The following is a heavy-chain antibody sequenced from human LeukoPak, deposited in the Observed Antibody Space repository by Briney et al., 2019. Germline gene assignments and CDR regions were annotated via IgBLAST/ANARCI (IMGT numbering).Heavy chain of an antibody. Sequence: SVKVSCKASGGTFSSYAISWVRQAPGQGLEWMGGIIPIFGTANYAQKFQGRVTITADKSTSTAYMELSSLRSEDTAVYYCASRGGTWTDFDYWGQGTLVTVSS. V-gene: IGHV1-69*06. CDR1: GGTFSSYA. CDR3: ASRGGTWTDFDY. D-gene: IGHD3-16*01. J-gene: IGHJ4*02. CDR2: IIPIFGTA.